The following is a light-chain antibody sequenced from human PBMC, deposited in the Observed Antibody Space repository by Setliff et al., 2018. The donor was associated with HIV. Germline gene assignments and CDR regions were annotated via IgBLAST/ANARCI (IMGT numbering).Light chain of an antibody. CDR1: SSDVGGYNY. J-gene: IGLJ2*01. Sequence: QSVLTQPPSASGSPGQSVTTSCTGTSSDVGGYNYVSWYQQHPGKAPKLLIYEVSERPSGVPDRFSGSKSGNTASLTVSGLQAEDEADYYCSSYAGSNDLVFGGGTKVTVL. V-gene: IGLV2-8*01. CDR3: SSYAGSNDLV. CDR2: EVS.